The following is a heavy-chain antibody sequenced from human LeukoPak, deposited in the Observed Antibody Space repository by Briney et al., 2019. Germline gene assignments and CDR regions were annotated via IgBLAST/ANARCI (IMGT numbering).Heavy chain of an antibody. V-gene: IGHV1-8*01. D-gene: IGHD2-15*01. CDR2: MNPNSGNT. J-gene: IGHJ4*02. CDR1: GYTFTNYD. Sequence: ASVKVSCKASGYTFTNYDINWVRQATGQGLEWMGWMNPNSGNTGYAQKFRGRVTMTRNTSISTAYMDLSSLRSEDTAVYYCARSPRGGRLRGKEVDYWGQGTLVTVSS. CDR3: ARSPRGGRLRGKEVDY.